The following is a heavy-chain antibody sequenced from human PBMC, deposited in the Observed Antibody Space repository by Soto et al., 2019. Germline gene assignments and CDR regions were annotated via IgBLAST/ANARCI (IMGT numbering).Heavy chain of an antibody. J-gene: IGHJ4*02. Sequence: QSGGSLRLSCAASGFTFSSYGMHWVRQAPGKGLEWVAVISYDGSNKYYADSVKGRFTISRDNSKNTLYLQMNSLRAEDTAVYYCAKAATKYSGSHNRAQFDYWGQGTLVTVSS. CDR1: GFTFSSYG. CDR2: ISYDGSNK. D-gene: IGHD6-6*01. CDR3: AKAATKYSGSHNRAQFDY. V-gene: IGHV3-30*18.